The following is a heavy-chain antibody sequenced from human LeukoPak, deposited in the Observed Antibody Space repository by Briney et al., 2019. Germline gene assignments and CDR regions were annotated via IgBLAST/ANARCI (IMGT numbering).Heavy chain of an antibody. V-gene: IGHV1-69*02. CDR2: ITPMFGMA. Sequence: GASVKVSCKASGGRFSDYTITWVRQIPGQGLEWMGRITPMFGMADYAQKFHDRVTITADKSTTTAYMELSGLRSEDTAVYYCAGGGRDDFNSWFDPWGQGTLVTVSS. D-gene: IGHD5-24*01. J-gene: IGHJ5*02. CDR1: GGRFSDYT. CDR3: AGGGRDDFNSWFDP.